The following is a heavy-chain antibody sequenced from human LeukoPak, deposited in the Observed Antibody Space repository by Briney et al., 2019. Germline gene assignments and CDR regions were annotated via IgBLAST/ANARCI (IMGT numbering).Heavy chain of an antibody. CDR2: IYSGDSHT. D-gene: IGHD5-24*01. CDR1: GYGFAYW. Sequence: GESLKISCKGSGYGFAYWIGWVRQMPGKGLEWMGIIYSGDSHTKYSPSFQGRVTISVDNSISTAYLQWSSLEASDTAMYYCARLVGGGYLHFDYWGQGTLVTVSS. CDR3: ARLVGGGYLHFDY. V-gene: IGHV5-51*01. J-gene: IGHJ4*02.